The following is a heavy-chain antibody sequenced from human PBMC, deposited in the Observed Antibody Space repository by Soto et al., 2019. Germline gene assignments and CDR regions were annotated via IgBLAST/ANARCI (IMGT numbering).Heavy chain of an antibody. V-gene: IGHV4-31*03. CDR3: ARTRGNVVGLNLEDTHFDP. CDR1: GGSISTGDFS. CDR2: MYHSGSP. D-gene: IGHD2-21*01. Sequence: QVQLQESGPGLVKPSQTLSLTCTVSGGSISTGDFSWTWIRQHPGKGLEWIGDMYHSGSPYYNPSLKSRLTISVDPSKSQCSLRLSSVTAADTAVYYCARTRGNVVGLNLEDTHFDPWGRGTLVTVSS. J-gene: IGHJ5*02.